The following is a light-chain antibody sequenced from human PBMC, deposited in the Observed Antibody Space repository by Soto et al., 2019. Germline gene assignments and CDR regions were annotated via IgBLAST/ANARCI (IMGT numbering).Light chain of an antibody. CDR2: GAS. Sequence: EIVMTASPGTLSLSPGERATLSCRASQIVSSSYLAWYQQKPDQAPRLLIYGASSRATGIPDRFSGGGSGTDFTLTISRLEPEDFAVYYCQQYGSSLLTFGGGTKVDIK. J-gene: IGKJ4*01. CDR3: QQYGSSLLT. V-gene: IGKV3-20*01. CDR1: QIVSSSY.